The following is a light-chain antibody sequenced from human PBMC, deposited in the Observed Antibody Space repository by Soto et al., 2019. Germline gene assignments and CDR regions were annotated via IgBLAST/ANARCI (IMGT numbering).Light chain of an antibody. CDR2: EVS. Sequence: QSALTQPASVSGSPGESITISCTGSSSDVGGYNHVSWYQQHPGKAPKLMIYEVSNRPSGVSNRFSGSKSGNTASLTISGLQAEDEADYSCSSYTTSTTRIIFGGGTKVTVL. CDR1: SSDVGGYNH. CDR3: SSYTTSTTRII. J-gene: IGLJ2*01. V-gene: IGLV2-14*01.